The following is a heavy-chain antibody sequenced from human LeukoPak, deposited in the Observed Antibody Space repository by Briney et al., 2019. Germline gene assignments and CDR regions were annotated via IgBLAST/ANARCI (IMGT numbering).Heavy chain of an antibody. Sequence: SETLSLTCAVYGGSFSGYYWSWIRQPPGKGLEWIGEINHSGSTNYNPSLKSRVTISVDTSKNQFSLKLSSATAADTAVYYCASGGAAAGRDRYNWFDPWGQGTLVTVSS. CDR2: INHSGST. V-gene: IGHV4-34*01. J-gene: IGHJ5*02. CDR1: GGSFSGYY. D-gene: IGHD6-13*01. CDR3: ASGGAAAGRDRYNWFDP.